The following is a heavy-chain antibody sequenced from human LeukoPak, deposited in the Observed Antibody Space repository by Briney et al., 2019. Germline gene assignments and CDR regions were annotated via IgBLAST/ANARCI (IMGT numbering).Heavy chain of an antibody. J-gene: IGHJ4*02. D-gene: IGHD6-19*01. V-gene: IGHV1-8*01. CDR1: GYTFTSYD. Sequence: ASVKASCKASGYTFTSYDINWVRQATGQGLEGMGWMNPNSGNTGYAQKFQGRVTMTRNTSISTAYMELSSLRSEDTAVYYCERGKKGSGWYGGAVYWGQGTLVTVSS. CDR2: MNPNSGNT. CDR3: ERGKKGSGWYGGAVY.